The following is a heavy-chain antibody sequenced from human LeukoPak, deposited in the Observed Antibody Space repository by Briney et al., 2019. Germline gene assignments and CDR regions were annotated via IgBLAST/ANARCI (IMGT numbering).Heavy chain of an antibody. CDR2: IYSSGSA. V-gene: IGHV4-61*02. CDR1: GDSISRGNYY. CDR3: ARRFGL. J-gene: IGHJ4*02. D-gene: IGHD3-10*01. Sequence: SETLSLTCTVSGDSISRGNYYWNWIRQSTGRGLEWIGLIYSSGSAHYNPSFKSRVTISLDTSKNHFSLKLNSVTAADTAVYYCARRFGLWGRGTLVTVSS.